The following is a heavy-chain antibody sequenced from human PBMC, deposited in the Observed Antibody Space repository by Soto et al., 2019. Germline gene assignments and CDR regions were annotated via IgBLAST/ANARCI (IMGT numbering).Heavy chain of an antibody. CDR1: GFTLTNEN. D-gene: IGHD3-22*01. Sequence: GSSLRLSCTSLGFTLTNENMNWVRQAPGKGLEWVSSISSRSTFINYADSVKGRFTISRDNDKGLVYLQMNSLRAEDTAVYYCARDPPLSMIVVVGVDDFWGQGTLVTVSS. CDR2: ISSRSTFI. CDR3: ARDPPLSMIVVVGVDDF. J-gene: IGHJ4*02. V-gene: IGHV3-21*06.